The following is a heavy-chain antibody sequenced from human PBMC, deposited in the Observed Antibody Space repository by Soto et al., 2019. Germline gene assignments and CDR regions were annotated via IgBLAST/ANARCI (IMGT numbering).Heavy chain of an antibody. CDR1: GGSISSFTYY. Sequence: SETLSLTCSVSGGSISSFTYYWGWIRQPPGKGLEWIGSIYYSGRTYNNPSLRSRVSMSIDTSKDQFSLKLKSVTAADTTLYFCARQRTSVVTQAYFDVWGPGSLVTVSS. J-gene: IGHJ4*02. CDR2: IYYSGRT. V-gene: IGHV4-39*01. D-gene: IGHD2-21*02. CDR3: ARQRTSVVTQAYFDV.